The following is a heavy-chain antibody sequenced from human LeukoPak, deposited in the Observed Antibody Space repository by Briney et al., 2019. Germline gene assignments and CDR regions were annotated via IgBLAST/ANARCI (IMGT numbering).Heavy chain of an antibody. J-gene: IGHJ3*02. V-gene: IGHV4-59*01. Sequence: PSETLSLTCTVSGGSISSYYWSWIRQPPGKGPEWIGYIYYSGSTNYNPSLKSRVTISVDTSKNQFSLKLSSVTAADTAVYYCARGFRYAKYYDILTGPIWGQGTMVTVSS. CDR2: IYYSGST. CDR3: ARGFRYAKYYDILTGPI. D-gene: IGHD3-9*01. CDR1: GGSISSYY.